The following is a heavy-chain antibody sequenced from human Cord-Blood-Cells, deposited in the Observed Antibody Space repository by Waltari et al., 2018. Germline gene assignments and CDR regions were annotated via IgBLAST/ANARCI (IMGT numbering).Heavy chain of an antibody. J-gene: IGHJ2*01. D-gene: IGHD2-2*02. Sequence: EVQLVQSGAEAKKPGESLKISCKGSGYSFTSYWIGWVRQLPGKGLEWMGIIYPGDSDTRYSPSFQGQVTISADKSISTAYLQWSSLKASDTAMYYCARRIGYCSSTSCYKGWYFDLWGRGTLVTVSS. CDR1: GYSFTSYW. CDR2: IYPGDSDT. V-gene: IGHV5-51*01. CDR3: ARRIGYCSSTSCYKGWYFDL.